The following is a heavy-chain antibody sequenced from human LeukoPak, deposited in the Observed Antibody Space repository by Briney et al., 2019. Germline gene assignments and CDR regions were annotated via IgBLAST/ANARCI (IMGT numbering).Heavy chain of an antibody. J-gene: IGHJ4*02. V-gene: IGHV3-66*01. D-gene: IGHD6-19*01. Sequence: GGSLRLSCAASGFTVSSNYMSWVRQAPGKGLEWVSVIYSGGSTYYADSVKGRFTISRDNSKNTLYLQMNGLRAEDTAVYYCARVGAVAPYFDYWGQGTLVTVSS. CDR1: GFTVSSNY. CDR3: ARVGAVAPYFDY. CDR2: IYSGGST.